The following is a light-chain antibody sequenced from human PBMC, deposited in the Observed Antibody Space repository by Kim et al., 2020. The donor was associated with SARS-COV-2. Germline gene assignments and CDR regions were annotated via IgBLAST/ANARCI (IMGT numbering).Light chain of an antibody. Sequence: EPASISCSSSQSLLHSNGYNYLDWYLQKPGQSPQLLIYLGSTRASGVPDRFSGSGSGTDFTLKISRVEAEDVGVYYCMQALQTPRSFGQGTKLEI. CDR3: MQALQTPRS. CDR1: QSLLHSNGYNY. CDR2: LGS. J-gene: IGKJ2*03. V-gene: IGKV2-28*01.